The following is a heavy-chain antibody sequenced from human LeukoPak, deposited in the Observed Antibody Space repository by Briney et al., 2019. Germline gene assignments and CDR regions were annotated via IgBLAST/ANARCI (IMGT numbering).Heavy chain of an antibody. CDR2: ISSNGSEI. CDR3: ARDRRGTGSYSIYFDY. Sequence: GGSMRLSCVASGFTFGNNWMSWVRHAPGKGLEWVSYISSNGSEIYYVDSVKGRFTISRDNAKNSLYLQMNSLRAEDTAVYYCARDRRGTGSYSIYFDYWGQGTLVTVSS. D-gene: IGHD1-26*01. V-gene: IGHV3-21*05. J-gene: IGHJ4*02. CDR1: GFTFGNNW.